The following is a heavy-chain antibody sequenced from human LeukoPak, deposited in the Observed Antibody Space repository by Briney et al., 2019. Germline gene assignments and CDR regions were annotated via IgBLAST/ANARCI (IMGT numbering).Heavy chain of an antibody. CDR3: ARDSTYDFWSGYPLYYYYMDV. CDR1: GFTFSNYP. Sequence: GGSLRLSCASSGFTFSNYPMDWVRQAPGKGLEWVSSISSSSSYIYYADSVKGRFTTSRDNAKNSLYLQMNSLRAEDTAVYYCARDSTYDFWSGYPLYYYYMDVWGKGTTVTVSS. J-gene: IGHJ6*03. V-gene: IGHV3-21*01. D-gene: IGHD3-3*01. CDR2: ISSSSSYI.